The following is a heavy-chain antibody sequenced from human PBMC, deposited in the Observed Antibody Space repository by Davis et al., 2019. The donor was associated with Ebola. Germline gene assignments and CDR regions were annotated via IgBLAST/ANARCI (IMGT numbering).Heavy chain of an antibody. V-gene: IGHV4-39*07. J-gene: IGHJ4*02. D-gene: IGHD5-24*01. CDR1: GGSISSSSYY. Sequence: PGGSLRLSCTVSGGSISSSSYYWGWIRQPPGKGLEWIGSIYYSGSTYYNPSLKSRVTISVDTSKNQFSLKLSSVTAADTAVYYCARAGRDGYNWYFDYWGQGTLVTVSS. CDR2: IYYSGST. CDR3: ARAGRDGYNWYFDY.